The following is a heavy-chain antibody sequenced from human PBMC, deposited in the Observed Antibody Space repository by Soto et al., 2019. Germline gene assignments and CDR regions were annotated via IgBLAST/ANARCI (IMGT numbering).Heavy chain of an antibody. CDR3: AIWVPGTCFAP. D-gene: IGHD3-16*01. CDR1: GYTFTSYG. J-gene: IGHJ5*02. Sequence: ASVKVSCKDSGYTFTSYGISWVRQAPGQGLEWMGWISAYNGNTNYAQKLQGIVTITRDPPTSTACMELRSLRSDYPAVYYCAIWVPGTCFAPGGQGPLVTVSS. V-gene: IGHV1-18*04. CDR2: ISAYNGNT.